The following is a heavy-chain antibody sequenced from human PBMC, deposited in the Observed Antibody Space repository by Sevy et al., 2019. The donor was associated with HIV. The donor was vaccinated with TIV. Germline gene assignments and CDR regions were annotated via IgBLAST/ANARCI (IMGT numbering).Heavy chain of an antibody. D-gene: IGHD4-17*01. CDR2: ISSSSSYI. CDR3: ARECYGDCGLDY. Sequence: GGSLRLSCAASGFTFSSYSMNWVRQAPGKGLEWVSSISSSSSYIYYADSVKGRFTISRDNAKNSLYLQMNSLRAEDTALYYCARECYGDCGLDYWGQGTLVTVSS. J-gene: IGHJ4*02. V-gene: IGHV3-21*01. CDR1: GFTFSSYS.